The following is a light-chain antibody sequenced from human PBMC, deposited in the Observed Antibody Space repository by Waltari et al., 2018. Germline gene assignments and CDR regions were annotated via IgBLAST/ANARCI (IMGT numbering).Light chain of an antibody. J-gene: IGLJ2*01. CDR1: NGDVGGYYY. V-gene: IGLV2-14*03. CDR2: DVS. CDR3: TSYRSTNTRVI. Sequence: QSALTQPASVSGSPGQSITISCTGINGDVGGYYYVSWYQQYPGKAPKLFIYDVSHRPSGVSSRFSASKSGNTASLTISGLQTEDEADYYSTSYRSTNTRVIFGGGTKLAVL.